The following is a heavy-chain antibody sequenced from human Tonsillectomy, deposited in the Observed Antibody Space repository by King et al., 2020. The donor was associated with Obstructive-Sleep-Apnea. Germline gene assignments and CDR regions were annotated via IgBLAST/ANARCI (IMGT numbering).Heavy chain of an antibody. J-gene: IGHJ6*02. CDR2: IYHRVST. CDR1: GCLIRRNYW. Sequence: QLQESGPVPGKPSGTLSLTCAVSGCLIRRNYWLALGRQPPVKGLELIGVIYHRVSTNYNPSLKRRVTISVEKSENQFSLKLSSVTAADTAVYYCARAGDTYYYGMDVWGQGTTVTVSS. D-gene: IGHD3-16*01. V-gene: IGHV4-4*02. CDR3: ARAGDTYYYGMDV.